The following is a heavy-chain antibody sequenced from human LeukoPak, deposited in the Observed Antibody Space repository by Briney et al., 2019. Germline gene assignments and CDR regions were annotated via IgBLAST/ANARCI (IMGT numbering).Heavy chain of an antibody. Sequence: GASVKVSCKASGYTFASYAMNWVRQAPGQGLEWMGWINTNTGNPTYAQGFTGRFVFSLDTSVSTAYLQISSLKAEDTAVYYCARSFLPDSSGYEIDLFDYWGQGTLVTVSS. CDR2: INTNTGNP. CDR3: ARSFLPDSSGYEIDLFDY. D-gene: IGHD3-22*01. CDR1: GYTFASYA. V-gene: IGHV7-4-1*02. J-gene: IGHJ4*02.